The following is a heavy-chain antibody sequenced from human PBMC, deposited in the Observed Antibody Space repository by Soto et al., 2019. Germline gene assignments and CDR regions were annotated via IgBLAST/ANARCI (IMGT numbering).Heavy chain of an antibody. V-gene: IGHV3-30*18. Sequence: GGSLRLSCAASGFTFSSYGMHWVRQAPGKGLEWVAVISYDGSNKYYADSVKGRFTISRDNSKNTLYLQMNSLRAEDTAVYYCAKVGEDRYYMDVWGKGTTVTISS. CDR1: GFTFSSYG. D-gene: IGHD3-16*01. J-gene: IGHJ6*03. CDR3: AKVGEDRYYMDV. CDR2: ISYDGSNK.